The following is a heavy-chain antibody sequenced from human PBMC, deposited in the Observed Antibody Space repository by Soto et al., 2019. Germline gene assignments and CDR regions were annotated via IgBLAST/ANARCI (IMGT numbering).Heavy chain of an antibody. D-gene: IGHD1-26*01. CDR3: ARFNGCYYVVWFDP. J-gene: IGHJ5*02. Sequence: GASVNVSFKSSGYTFTSYGISWVRQAPGQGREGMGWLSSYNGNKKYAQKLHGRVTMTTDTSTRTAYIEVTTLRPPDTRGHYCARFNGCYYVVWFDPWGQGTLVTVSS. V-gene: IGHV1-18*04. CDR2: LSSYNGNK. CDR1: GYTFTSYG.